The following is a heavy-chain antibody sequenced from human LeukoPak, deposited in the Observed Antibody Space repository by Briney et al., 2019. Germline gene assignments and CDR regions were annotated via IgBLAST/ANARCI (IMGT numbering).Heavy chain of an antibody. J-gene: IGHJ4*02. CDR2: INPNNGGT. V-gene: IGHV1-2*02. Sequence: GASVKVSCKASGYTFTGYYMHWVRQAPGQGLEWMGWINPNNGGTNYAQKFQGRVTMTLDTSISTAYMELNRLRSDDTAIYYCARVDGGEWYYFDYWGQGTLVTVSS. CDR3: ARVDGGEWYYFDY. CDR1: GYTFTGYY. D-gene: IGHD2-8*02.